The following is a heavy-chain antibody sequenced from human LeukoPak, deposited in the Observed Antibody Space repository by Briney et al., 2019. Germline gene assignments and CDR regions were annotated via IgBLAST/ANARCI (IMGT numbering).Heavy chain of an antibody. CDR2: ISSGSSYI. CDR1: GFTFSYYS. J-gene: IGHJ1*01. Sequence: PGGSLRLSCAASGFTFSYYSMNWVRQAPGKGLEWVSSISSGSSYIYYADSVKGRFTISRDNAKNSLYLQMNSLRAEDTAVYYCARDQRPGWGEYFQHWGQGTLVTVSS. CDR3: ARDQRPGWGEYFQH. V-gene: IGHV3-21*01. D-gene: IGHD3-16*01.